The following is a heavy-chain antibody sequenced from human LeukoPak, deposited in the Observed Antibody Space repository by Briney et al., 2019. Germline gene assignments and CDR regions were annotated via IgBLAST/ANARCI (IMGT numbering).Heavy chain of an antibody. V-gene: IGHV4-39*07. J-gene: IGHJ5*02. CDR2: IYYSGST. CDR1: GGSISSSSYY. CDR3: ARAKWELLRGHWFDP. Sequence: KASETLSLTCTVSGGSISSSSYYWGWIRQPPGKGLEWIGSIYYSGSTYYNPSLKSRVTISVDTSKNQFSLKLSSVTAADTAVYYCARAKWELLRGHWFDPWGQGTLVTVSS. D-gene: IGHD1-26*01.